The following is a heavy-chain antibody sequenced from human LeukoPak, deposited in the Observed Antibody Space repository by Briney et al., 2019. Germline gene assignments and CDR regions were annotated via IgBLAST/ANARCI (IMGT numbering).Heavy chain of an antibody. CDR3: ARDPGYSYGTAWLDP. J-gene: IGHJ5*02. CDR1: GYTFTGSY. Sequence: ASVKVSCKPSGYTFTGSYIHWVRQAPGHRLKWMGWISAYNGNTNYAQKLRGRVTMTTDTSTSTAYMELRSLRSDDTAVYSCARDPGYSYGTAWLDPWGQGTLVTVSS. CDR2: ISAYNGNT. D-gene: IGHD5-18*01. V-gene: IGHV1-18*04.